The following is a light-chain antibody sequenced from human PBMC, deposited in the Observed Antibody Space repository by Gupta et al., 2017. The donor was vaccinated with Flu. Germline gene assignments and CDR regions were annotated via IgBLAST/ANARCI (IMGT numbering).Light chain of an antibody. J-gene: IGKJ5*01. CDR2: DAS. Sequence: SPSSLSASVGDRVTITCQASQDINILLNWYQQKPGKAPRLLIYDASKLEVGVPSRFSASGSGTKFTFTIASLQPEDFATYCCQQYDVFHTFGQGTRLDIK. V-gene: IGKV1-33*01. CDR3: QQYDVFHT. CDR1: QDINIL.